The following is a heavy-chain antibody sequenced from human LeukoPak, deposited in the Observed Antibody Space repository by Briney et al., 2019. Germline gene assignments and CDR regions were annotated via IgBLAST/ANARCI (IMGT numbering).Heavy chain of an antibody. Sequence: GASVTVSCKASGYTFTSYGISWVRQAPGQGLEWMGGIIPIFGTANYAQKFQGRVTITADESTSTAYMELSSLRSEDTAVYYCARVPGYCSGGSCSTVYYFDYWGQGTLVTVSS. CDR3: ARVPGYCSGGSCSTVYYFDY. J-gene: IGHJ4*02. CDR1: GYTFTSYG. D-gene: IGHD2-15*01. CDR2: IIPIFGTA. V-gene: IGHV1-69*13.